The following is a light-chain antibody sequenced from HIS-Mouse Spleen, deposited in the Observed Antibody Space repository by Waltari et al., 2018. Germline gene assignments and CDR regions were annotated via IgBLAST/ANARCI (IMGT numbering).Light chain of an antibody. CDR2: DVS. Sequence: QSALTQPRSVSGSPGQSVTISCTGTSSDVGGYNYVSWYQQHPGKAPKLMIYDVSKRPSGVPDRFSCSKSGNTASLTSSGLQAEDEADYYCCSYAGSYTGVFGTGTKVTVL. CDR3: CSYAGSYTGV. CDR1: SSDVGGYNY. J-gene: IGLJ1*01. V-gene: IGLV2-11*01.